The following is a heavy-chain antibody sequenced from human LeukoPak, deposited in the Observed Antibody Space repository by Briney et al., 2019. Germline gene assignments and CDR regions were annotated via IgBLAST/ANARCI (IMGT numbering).Heavy chain of an antibody. Sequence: GASVKVSCKASGYTFTSYYMHWVRQAPGQGLEWMGLINPTGDRTGYAQKFQGRVTMTRDMSTNTDYLELSSLRSEDTAIYYCARDDIDGSGSYGPNWFDPWGQGTLVTVSS. D-gene: IGHD3-10*01. CDR1: GYTFTSYY. CDR2: INPTGDRT. V-gene: IGHV1-46*01. J-gene: IGHJ5*02. CDR3: ARDDIDGSGSYGPNWFDP.